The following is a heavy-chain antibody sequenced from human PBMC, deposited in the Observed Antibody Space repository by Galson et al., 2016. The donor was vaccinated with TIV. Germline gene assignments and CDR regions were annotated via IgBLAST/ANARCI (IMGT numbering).Heavy chain of an antibody. CDR1: GFNVSINY. J-gene: IGHJ6*02. V-gene: IGHV3-66*02. D-gene: IGHD2-21*02. CDR2: ITSAGST. CDR3: VRERRYCGGDCYLYYYYGMDV. Sequence: SLRLSCAASGFNVSINYMTWVRQAPGKGLDWVSIITSAGSTNYADSVNGRFTISRDKSKNTLYLQMNSLRAEDTAVYYCVRERRYCGGDCYLYYYYGMDVWGQGTTVTVSS.